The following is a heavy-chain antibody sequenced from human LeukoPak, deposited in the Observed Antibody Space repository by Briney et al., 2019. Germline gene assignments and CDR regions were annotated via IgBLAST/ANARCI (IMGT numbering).Heavy chain of an antibody. D-gene: IGHD3-9*01. J-gene: IGHJ6*03. Sequence: SGTLSLTCAVSGGSISSSNWWSWVRQPPGKGLEWIGEIYHSGSTNYNPSLKSRVTISVDTSKNQFSLKLSSVTAADTAVYYCARGGSYDILTGYYPYYYYYYMDVWGKGTTVTISS. V-gene: IGHV4-4*02. CDR2: IYHSGST. CDR3: ARGGSYDILTGYYPYYYYYYMDV. CDR1: GGSISSSNW.